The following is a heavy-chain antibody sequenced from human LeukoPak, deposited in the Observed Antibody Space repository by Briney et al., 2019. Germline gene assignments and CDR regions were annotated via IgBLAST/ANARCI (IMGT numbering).Heavy chain of an antibody. CDR1: GGSISSSSYY. J-gene: IGHJ4*02. CDR3: ARYSSGWSD. D-gene: IGHD6-19*01. V-gene: IGHV4-39*01. CDR2: IYYSGST. Sequence: PSETLSLTCTVSGGSISSSSYYWGWIRQPPGKGPEWIGSIYYSGSTYYNPSLKSRVTISVDTSKNQFSLKLSSVTAADTAVYYCARYSSGWSDWGQGTLVTVSS.